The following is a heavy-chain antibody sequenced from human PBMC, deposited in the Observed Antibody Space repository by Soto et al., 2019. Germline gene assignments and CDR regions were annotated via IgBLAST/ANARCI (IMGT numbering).Heavy chain of an antibody. V-gene: IGHV4-61*01. J-gene: IGHJ4*02. Sequence: PSETLSLTCTVSGGSVSSGSYYWSWIRQPPGKGLEWIGYIYYSGSTNYNPSLKSRVTISVDTSKNQFSLKLSSVTAADTAVYYCARCSGGSCLTLDYWGQGTLVTVSS. CDR1: GGSVSSGSYY. CDR3: ARCSGGSCLTLDY. CDR2: IYYSGST. D-gene: IGHD2-15*01.